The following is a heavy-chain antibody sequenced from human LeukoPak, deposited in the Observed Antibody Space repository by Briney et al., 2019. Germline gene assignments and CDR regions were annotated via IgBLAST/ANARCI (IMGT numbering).Heavy chain of an antibody. V-gene: IGHV3-7*01. CDR3: ASFPPYMVRTDAFDI. Sequence: GGSLRLSCSASGFTFSTYWMTWVRQAPGKGLEWVANVRQDGGETFYVDSVKGRFTISRDNAKNSLYLQMNSLRAEDTAVYYCASFPPYMVRTDAFDIWGQGTMVTVSS. D-gene: IGHD3-10*01. CDR1: GFTFSTYW. CDR2: VRQDGGET. J-gene: IGHJ3*02.